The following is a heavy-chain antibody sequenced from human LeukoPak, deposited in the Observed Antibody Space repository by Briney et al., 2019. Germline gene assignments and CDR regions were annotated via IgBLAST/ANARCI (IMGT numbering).Heavy chain of an antibody. CDR1: GFTFSSYE. Sequence: GGSLRLSCAASGFTFSSYEMNWVRQAPGKGLEWVSYISSSGSTIYYTDSVKGRFTISRDNAKNSLYLQMNSLRAEDTAVYYCARDSWIQVWTQIDYWGQGTLVTVSS. CDR2: ISSSGSTI. J-gene: IGHJ4*02. D-gene: IGHD5-18*01. V-gene: IGHV3-48*03. CDR3: ARDSWIQVWTQIDY.